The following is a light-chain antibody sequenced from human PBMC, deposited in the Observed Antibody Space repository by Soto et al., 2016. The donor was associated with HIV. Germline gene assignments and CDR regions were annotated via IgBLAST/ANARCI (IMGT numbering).Light chain of an antibody. CDR1: NIETES. J-gene: IGLJ2*01. CDR2: DDS. V-gene: IGLV3-21*02. CDR3: QVRHSRKDPVI. Sequence: SYELTQPPSVSVAPGETATITCGGANIETESVHWYQQKAGLAPVLVLYDDSARPSGIPERFSGSNSRNMASLTITRVEAGDEADYYCQVRHSRKDPVIFGGGTTLTVL.